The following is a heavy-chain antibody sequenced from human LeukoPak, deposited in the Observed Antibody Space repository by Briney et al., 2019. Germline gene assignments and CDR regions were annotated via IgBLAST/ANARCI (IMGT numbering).Heavy chain of an antibody. D-gene: IGHD2-15*01. Sequence: PGGSLRLSCAASGFTVITNDMTWVGQAPGKGLEWVSVLYSDGNTKYADSVQGRFTISRDNSKNTLYLEMNSLSPDDTAVYYCARGVEPLAATTLAYWGQGTLVTVSS. CDR2: LYSDGNT. CDR1: GFTVITND. CDR3: ARGVEPLAATTLAY. J-gene: IGHJ4*02. V-gene: IGHV3-53*01.